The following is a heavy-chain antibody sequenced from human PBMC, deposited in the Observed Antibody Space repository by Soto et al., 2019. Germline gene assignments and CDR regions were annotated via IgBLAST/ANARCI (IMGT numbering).Heavy chain of an antibody. CDR2: ISGSGDTT. V-gene: IGHV3-23*01. D-gene: IGHD3-9*01. CDR1: GFTFSNYA. CDR3: AKALRYFDWLVRPWNAMDV. J-gene: IGHJ6*02. Sequence: SLRLSCAASGFTFSNYAMKWVRQAPGKGLEWVSVISGSGDTTYYADSVKGRFTISRDNSKNTLYLQMNSLRAEDTAVYYCAKALRYFDWLVRPWNAMDVWGQGTTVTVSS.